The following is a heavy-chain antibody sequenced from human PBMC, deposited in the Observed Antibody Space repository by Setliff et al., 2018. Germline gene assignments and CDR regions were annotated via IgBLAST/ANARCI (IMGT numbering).Heavy chain of an antibody. J-gene: IGHJ4*02. Sequence: SETLSLTCAVYGGSYSGYYWSWIRQPPGKGLEWIGEINHSGSTNYNPSLKSRVTISVDTSKNQFSLKLSSVTAADTAVYYCARVDNSWGGPIDYWGQGTLVTVSS. D-gene: IGHD2-21*01. V-gene: IGHV4-34*01. CDR1: GGSYSGYY. CDR2: INHSGST. CDR3: ARVDNSWGGPIDY.